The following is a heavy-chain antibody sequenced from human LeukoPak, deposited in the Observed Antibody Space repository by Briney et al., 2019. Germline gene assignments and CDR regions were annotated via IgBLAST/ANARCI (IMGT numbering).Heavy chain of an antibody. CDR3: APDRSSWTNYYYYYYMDV. Sequence: PSQTLSLTCTVSGGSLSSGSYYWSWIRQPAGKGLEWIGRIYPSGTTNNNPSLNSRATISVDTPKNQFSLKLSSVTAADTAVYYCAPDRSSWTNYYYYYYMDVWGKGTTVTVSS. J-gene: IGHJ6*03. CDR1: GGSLSSGSYY. V-gene: IGHV4-61*02. CDR2: IYPSGTT. D-gene: IGHD6-13*01.